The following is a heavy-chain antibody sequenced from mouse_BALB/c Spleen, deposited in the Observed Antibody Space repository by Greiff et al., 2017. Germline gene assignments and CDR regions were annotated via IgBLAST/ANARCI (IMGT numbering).Heavy chain of an antibody. CDR3: ASITTVVVSFDY. V-gene: IGHV1-7*01. CDR2: INPSTGYT. J-gene: IGHJ2*01. D-gene: IGHD1-1*01. Sequence: QVQLKQSGAELAKPGASVKMSCKASGYTFTSYWMHWVKQRPGQGLEWIGYINPSTGYTEYNQKFKDKATLTADKSSSTAYMQLSSLTSEDSAVYYCASITTVVVSFDYWGQGTTLTVSS. CDR1: GYTFTSYW.